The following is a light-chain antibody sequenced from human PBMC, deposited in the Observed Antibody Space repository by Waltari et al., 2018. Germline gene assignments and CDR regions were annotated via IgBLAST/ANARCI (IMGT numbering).Light chain of an antibody. CDR2: AAS. V-gene: IGKV1-39*01. CDR1: QSINRY. CDR3: QQYYNSPHT. J-gene: IGKJ2*01. Sequence: DIQITQSPSSLSASVGDRVTITCRASQSINRYLHWYQQKPGKAPKLLIYAASSLQSGVPSRFSVSGSGTDFTLTITNLQAEDVAVYYCQQYYNSPHTFGQGTKLEIK.